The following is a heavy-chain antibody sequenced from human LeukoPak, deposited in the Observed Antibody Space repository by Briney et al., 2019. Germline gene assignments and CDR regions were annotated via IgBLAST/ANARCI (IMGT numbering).Heavy chain of an antibody. CDR3: AREVGYCSRTSCLDLFDP. Sequence: PSETLSLTCAVSGYSISSGYYWGWIRQPPGKGLEWIGNIYQSGSTFHNPSLKSRATISLDTSKNQFSLKLRSVTAADTAVYYCAREVGYCSRTSCLDLFDPWGQGTLVTVSS. D-gene: IGHD2-2*01. CDR1: GYSISSGYY. CDR2: IYQSGST. J-gene: IGHJ5*02. V-gene: IGHV4-38-2*01.